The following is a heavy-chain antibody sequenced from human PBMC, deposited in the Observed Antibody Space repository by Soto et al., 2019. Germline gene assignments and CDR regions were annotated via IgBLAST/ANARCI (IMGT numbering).Heavy chain of an antibody. CDR3: TRGGTPIDY. CDR2: ISAYNGNT. Sequence: QVQLVQSGAEVKKPGASVKVSCKASGYTFTNFGISWVRQAPGQGLEWMGWISAYNGNTNYAQHFQGRVTMTTYTSTTTAYMPLRSLPSHDTAVYYCTRGGTPIDYWRQGTLVTVSS. CDR1: GYTFTNFG. J-gene: IGHJ4*01. V-gene: IGHV1-18*01. D-gene: IGHD3-16*01.